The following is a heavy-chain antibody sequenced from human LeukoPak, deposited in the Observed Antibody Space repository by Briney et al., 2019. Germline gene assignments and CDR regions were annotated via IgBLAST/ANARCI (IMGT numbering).Heavy chain of an antibody. J-gene: IGHJ3*02. CDR3: ARDQGTGAFDI. V-gene: IGHV3-21*01. CDR1: GFTFSSYS. Sequence: GGSLRLSCAASGFTFSSYSMNWVRQAPGKGLEWVSSISSSSSYIYYADSVKGRLTISRDSAKNSLYLQMNSLRAEDTAVYYCARDQGTGAFDIWGQGTMVTVSS. CDR2: ISSSSSYI. D-gene: IGHD1-1*01.